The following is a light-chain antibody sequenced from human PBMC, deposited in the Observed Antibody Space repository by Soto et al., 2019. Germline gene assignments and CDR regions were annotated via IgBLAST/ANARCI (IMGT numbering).Light chain of an antibody. Sequence: AILLTQSPSSLSASVGDRVTITCRASQAINSALAWYQQKPGKAPDLLIFDASTLESGVPSRFSGRRSGTDFTLTISSLQPEDFATYYCQQFYTYPITVGQGTRLEIK. J-gene: IGKJ5*01. V-gene: IGKV1-13*02. CDR3: QQFYTYPIT. CDR2: DAS. CDR1: QAINSA.